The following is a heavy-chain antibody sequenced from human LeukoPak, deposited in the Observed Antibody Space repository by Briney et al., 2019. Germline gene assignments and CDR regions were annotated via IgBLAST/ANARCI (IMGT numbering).Heavy chain of an antibody. J-gene: IGHJ2*01. Sequence: PGGSLRLSCAASGFTFSSYAMSWVRQAPGKGLEWVSAISGSGGSTYYADSVKGRFTISRDNAKSSLYLQMNSLRAEDTAVYYCARFLAVAGTGLRYFDLWGRGTLVTVSS. V-gene: IGHV3-23*01. D-gene: IGHD6-19*01. CDR2: ISGSGGST. CDR3: ARFLAVAGTGLRYFDL. CDR1: GFTFSSYA.